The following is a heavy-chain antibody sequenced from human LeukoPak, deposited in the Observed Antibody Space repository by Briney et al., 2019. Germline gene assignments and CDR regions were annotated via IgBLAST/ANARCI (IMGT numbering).Heavy chain of an antibody. J-gene: IGHJ5*02. V-gene: IGHV3-48*02. CDR2: ISNSSSTI. CDR3: AREVVVAATDWFDP. Sequence: GGSLRLSCAASGFTFSIYSMNCGRQAPGKGREWVSYISNSSSTIYYADSVNGRFTISRDNAKNSLYLQMNSLRDEDTAVYYCAREVVVAATDWFDPWGQGTLVTVSS. CDR1: GFTFSIYS. D-gene: IGHD2-15*01.